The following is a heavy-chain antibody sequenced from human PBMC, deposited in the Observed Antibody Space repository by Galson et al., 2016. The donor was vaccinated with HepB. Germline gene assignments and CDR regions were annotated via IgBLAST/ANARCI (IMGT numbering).Heavy chain of an antibody. CDR3: ARAPIRGYNSGWYFGWFDP. J-gene: IGHJ5*02. D-gene: IGHD6-19*01. CDR1: DGSVSSANYY. V-gene: IGHV4-61*01. CDR2: IFYSGST. Sequence: SETLSLTCTVSDGSVSSANYYWSWIRQPPGKGLEWIGYIFYSGSTNYNPSLNSRVTISLDTSKSQFSLKLTSVTAADTALYYCARAPIRGYNSGWYFGWFDPWGQGTLVTVSS.